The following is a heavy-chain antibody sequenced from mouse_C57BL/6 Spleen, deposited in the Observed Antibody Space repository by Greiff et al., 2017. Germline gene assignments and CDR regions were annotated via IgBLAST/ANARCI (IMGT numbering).Heavy chain of an antibody. J-gene: IGHJ2*01. CDR2: ISYDGSN. Sequence: ESGPGLVKPSQSLSLTCSVTGYSITSGYYWNWIRQFPGNKLEWMGYISYDGSNNYNPSLKNRISITRDTSKNQFFLKLNSVTTEDTATYYCAREDGYQYYFDYWGQGTTLTVSS. CDR3: AREDGYQYYFDY. V-gene: IGHV3-6*01. CDR1: GYSITSGYY. D-gene: IGHD2-3*01.